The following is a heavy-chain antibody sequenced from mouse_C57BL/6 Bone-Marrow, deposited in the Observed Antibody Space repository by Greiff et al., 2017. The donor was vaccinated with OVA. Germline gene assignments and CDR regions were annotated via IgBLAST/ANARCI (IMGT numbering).Heavy chain of an antibody. V-gene: IGHV1-64*01. D-gene: IGHD4-1*01. Sequence: SGAELVKPGASVKLSCKASGYTFTSYWMHWVKQRPGQGLEWIGMIHPNSGSTNYNEKFKSKATLTVDKSSSTAYMQLSSLTSEDSAVYYCARSPGWDGYWGQGTTLTVSS. CDR2: IHPNSGST. CDR3: ARSPGWDGY. J-gene: IGHJ2*01. CDR1: GYTFTSYW.